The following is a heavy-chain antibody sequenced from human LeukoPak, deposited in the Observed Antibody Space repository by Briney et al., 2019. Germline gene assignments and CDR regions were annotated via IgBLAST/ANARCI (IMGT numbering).Heavy chain of an antibody. J-gene: IGHJ6*02. CDR3: AREGKVSTIFGVAHHYYYGMDV. CDR2: IYPRDGST. D-gene: IGHD3-3*01. V-gene: IGHV1-46*01. CDR1: GYTFTSNY. Sequence: ASVKVSCKASGYTFTSNYIHWVRQAPGQGLEWMGMIYPRDGSTSYAQKFQGRVTVTRDTSTSTVHMELSGLRSEDTAVYYCAREGKVSTIFGVAHHYYYGMDVWGQGTTVTVSS.